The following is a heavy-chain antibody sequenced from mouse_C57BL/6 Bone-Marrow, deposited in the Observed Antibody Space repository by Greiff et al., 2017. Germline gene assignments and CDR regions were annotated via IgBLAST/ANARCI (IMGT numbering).Heavy chain of an antibody. J-gene: IGHJ2*01. CDR3: TTTDYFAY. Sequence: VQLQQSGAELVRPGASVKLSCTASGFNIKDDYMHWVKQRPEQGLEWIGWIDPENGDTEYASKFQGKATITADTSSNTAYLQLSSLTSEDTAVYYCTTTDYFAYWGQGTTLTVSS. CDR1: GFNIKDDY. CDR2: IDPENGDT. V-gene: IGHV14-4*01. D-gene: IGHD1-1*01.